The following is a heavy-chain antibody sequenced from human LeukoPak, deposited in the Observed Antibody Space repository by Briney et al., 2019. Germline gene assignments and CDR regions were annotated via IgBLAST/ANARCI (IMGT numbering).Heavy chain of an antibody. CDR1: GYSFTSYW. Sequence: GESLKISCQGSGYSFTSYWINWVRQMPGKGLEWMGRIDPSDSYTNHSPSFQGHVTISADKSLSTAYLQWSSLKASDTAMYYCARHRPGGAGNYWGQGTLVTVSS. J-gene: IGHJ4*02. CDR2: IDPSDSYT. CDR3: ARHRPGGAGNY. D-gene: IGHD6-6*01. V-gene: IGHV5-10-1*01.